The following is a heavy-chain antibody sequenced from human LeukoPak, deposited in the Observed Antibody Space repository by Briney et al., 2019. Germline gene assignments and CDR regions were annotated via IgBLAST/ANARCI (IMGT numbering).Heavy chain of an antibody. J-gene: IGHJ5*02. CDR2: MNPNSGGT. CDR3: AREGALELLPRDWFDP. V-gene: IGHV1-2*02. CDR1: GYTFTSYD. D-gene: IGHD1-26*01. Sequence: ASVKVSCKASGYTFTSYDINWVRQATGQGLEWMGWMNPNSGGTNYAQKFQGRVTMTRDTSISTAYMELSRLRSDDTAVYYCAREGALELLPRDWFDPWGQGTLVTVSS.